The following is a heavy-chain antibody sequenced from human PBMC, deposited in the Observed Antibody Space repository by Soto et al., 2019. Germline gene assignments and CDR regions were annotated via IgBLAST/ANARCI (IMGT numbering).Heavy chain of an antibody. CDR1: GFTFSSYA. V-gene: IGHV3-23*01. Sequence: GGSLRLSCAASGFTFSSYAMSWVRQAPGKGLEWVSIISGSGGSTYYADSVKGRFTISRDNSKNTLYLQMNSLRAEDTAVYYSAKLDCYDFWSGYKYYFDYWGQGTLVTVSS. D-gene: IGHD3-3*01. J-gene: IGHJ4*02. CDR2: ISGSGGST. CDR3: AKLDCYDFWSGYKYYFDY.